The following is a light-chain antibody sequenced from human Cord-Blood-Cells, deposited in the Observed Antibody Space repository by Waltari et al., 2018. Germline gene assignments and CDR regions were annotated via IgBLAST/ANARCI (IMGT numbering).Light chain of an antibody. CDR2: RNN. Sequence: QSVLTQPPSASGTPGQRLPISCSGRSSNIGSNYVSWYQQLPGTAHKLLIYRNNQRPSGVPDRFSGSKSGTSASLAISGLRSEDEADYYCAAWDDSLSGVVFGGGTKLTVL. CDR1: SSNIGSNY. V-gene: IGLV1-47*01. CDR3: AAWDDSLSGVV. J-gene: IGLJ2*01.